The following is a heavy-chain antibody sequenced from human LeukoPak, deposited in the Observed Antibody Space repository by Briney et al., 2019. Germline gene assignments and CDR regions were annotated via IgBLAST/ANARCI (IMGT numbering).Heavy chain of an antibody. CDR2: INHSGST. D-gene: IGHD2-15*01. Sequence: SETLSLTCAVYGGSFSGYYWSWIRQPPGKGLEWTGEINHSGSTNYNPSLKSRVTISVDTSKNQFSLKLSSVTAADTAVYYCARGGLCSGGSCYPGRFDYWGQGTLVTVSS. V-gene: IGHV4-34*01. J-gene: IGHJ4*02. CDR1: GGSFSGYY. CDR3: ARGGLCSGGSCYPGRFDY.